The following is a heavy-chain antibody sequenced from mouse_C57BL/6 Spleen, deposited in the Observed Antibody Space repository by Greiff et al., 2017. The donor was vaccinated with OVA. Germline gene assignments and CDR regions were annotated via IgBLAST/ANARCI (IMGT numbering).Heavy chain of an antibody. Sequence: VHLVESGPGLVQPSQSLSITCTVSGFSLTSYGVHWVRQSPGKGLEWLGVIWSGGSTDYNAAFISRLSISKDNSKSQVFFKMNSLQADDTAIYYCARTPSTVVAKDYYAMDYWGQGTSVTVSS. D-gene: IGHD1-1*01. CDR3: ARTPSTVVAKDYYAMDY. J-gene: IGHJ4*01. V-gene: IGHV2-2*01. CDR2: IWSGGST. CDR1: GFSLTSYG.